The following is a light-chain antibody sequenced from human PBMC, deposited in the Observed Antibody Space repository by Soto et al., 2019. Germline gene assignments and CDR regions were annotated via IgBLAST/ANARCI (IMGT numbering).Light chain of an antibody. CDR2: DVS. CDR1: SSDVGAYNS. CDR3: SSSTTSTTRV. J-gene: IGLJ1*01. Sequence: QSALTQPASVSGSPGQSITLSCTGTSSDVGAYNSVSWYQQHPGKAPKLIIYDVSTRPSGVSNRFSGSKSGNTASLTISGLQAADEADYYCSSSTTSTTRVFGTGTKVTVL. V-gene: IGLV2-14*03.